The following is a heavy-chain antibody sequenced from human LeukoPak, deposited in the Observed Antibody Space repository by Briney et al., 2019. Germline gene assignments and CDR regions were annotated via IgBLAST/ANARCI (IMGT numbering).Heavy chain of an antibody. CDR2: IYTSGTT. CDR3: AREPTHWLILR. CDR1: GPSISNGNYD. Sequence: PSETLSPTCTVAGPSISNGNYDWDWLRQPAGKGLEWIGSIYTSGTTNYNPSLKSRVTMSVDTSKNQFSLELSSVTAADTAMYYCAREPTHWLILRWGPGTLVTVSS. J-gene: IGHJ4*02. D-gene: IGHD6-19*01. V-gene: IGHV4-61*02.